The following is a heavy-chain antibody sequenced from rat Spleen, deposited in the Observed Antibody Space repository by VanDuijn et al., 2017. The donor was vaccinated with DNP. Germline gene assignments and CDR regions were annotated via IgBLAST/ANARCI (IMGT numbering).Heavy chain of an antibody. D-gene: IGHD4-3*01. Sequence: EVQLVGSGGGLVQPGRSLKVSCAGSGFTFSDYNMAWVRQAPKKGLEWVATISYDGSSTHYRDSVKGRFTVSRDNAKNTLYLQMNSLRSEDMATYYCVRWNSGHFDYWGQGVMVPVSS. CDR2: ISYDGSST. V-gene: IGHV5-7*01. J-gene: IGHJ2*01. CDR3: VRWNSGHFDY. CDR1: GFTFSDYN.